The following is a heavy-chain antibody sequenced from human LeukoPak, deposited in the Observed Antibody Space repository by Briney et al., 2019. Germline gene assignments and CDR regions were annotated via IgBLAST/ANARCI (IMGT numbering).Heavy chain of an antibody. CDR1: RFTFSSYA. V-gene: IGHV3-23*01. D-gene: IGHD6-13*01. CDR2: ISGSGGST. J-gene: IGHJ5*02. CDR3: AKDPLSGYAPYSSSWGYNWFDP. Sequence: PGGSLRLSCAASRFTFSSYAMNWVRQAPGKGLEWVSAISGSGGSTYYAASVKGRFTIFRDNSKNTLYLQMSSLRAEDTAVYYCAKDPLSGYAPYSSSWGYNWFDPWGQGTLVTVSS.